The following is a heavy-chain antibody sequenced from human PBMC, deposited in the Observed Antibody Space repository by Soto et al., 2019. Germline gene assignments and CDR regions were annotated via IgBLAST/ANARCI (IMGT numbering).Heavy chain of an antibody. Sequence: QLQLEESGPGLVKPSETLSLTCTVSGASISSSNSYWGWIRQPPGRGLEWIATISHSGGTYYNPSLKSRVTISVDTSKNLFSLRLSSVTAAAAAVYFCARREMSWHAFDFWGRGTMVAVS. J-gene: IGHJ3*01. CDR3: ARREMSWHAFDF. CDR1: GASISSSNSY. V-gene: IGHV4-39*01. CDR2: ISHSGGT.